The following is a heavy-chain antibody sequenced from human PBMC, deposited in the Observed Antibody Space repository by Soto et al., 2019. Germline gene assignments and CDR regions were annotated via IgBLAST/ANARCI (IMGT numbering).Heavy chain of an antibody. Sequence: QVQLVQSGAEVKKPGASVKVSCKTSGYPFTSYGINWVRQAPGQGPERMGWISASNGKSSYTQKFQGRVTMTTDTSTSTAYMELRSLSSDDPAVYYCARHRLIVVPGPLHYWGQGTLVTVSS. D-gene: IGHD2-15*01. V-gene: IGHV1-18*01. CDR3: ARHRLIVVPGPLHY. J-gene: IGHJ4*02. CDR2: ISASNGKS. CDR1: GYPFTSYG.